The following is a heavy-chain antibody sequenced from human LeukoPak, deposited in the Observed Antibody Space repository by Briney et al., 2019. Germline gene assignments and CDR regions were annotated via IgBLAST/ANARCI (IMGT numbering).Heavy chain of an antibody. Sequence: GGSLTVSCAASGFXFSTYTISWVRQAPGKGLDWVASITSSSSFTYYADSVKGRFTISRDNAKNSLYLQMNSLTLDDTAVYYCARSVGSYYGDLWGQGTLVTVSS. CDR1: GFXFSTYT. J-gene: IGHJ5*02. D-gene: IGHD3-22*01. CDR2: ITSSSSFT. CDR3: ARSVGSYYGDL. V-gene: IGHV3-21*01.